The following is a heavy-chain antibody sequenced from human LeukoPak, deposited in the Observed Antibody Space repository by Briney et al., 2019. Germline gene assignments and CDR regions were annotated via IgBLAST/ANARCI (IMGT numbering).Heavy chain of an antibody. CDR1: GYTFTNYG. CDR2: ISGYNGKT. CDR3: ARWSGGSDWLYHYGMDV. D-gene: IGHD6-19*01. Sequence: GASVKVSCKASGYTFTNYGISWVRQAPGQGLEWMGWISGYNGKTNYAQNLQGRVTVTTDTSTGTAYMELRSLRSDDTAVYYCARWSGGSDWLYHYGMDVWGQGTTVTVSS. V-gene: IGHV1-18*01. J-gene: IGHJ6*02.